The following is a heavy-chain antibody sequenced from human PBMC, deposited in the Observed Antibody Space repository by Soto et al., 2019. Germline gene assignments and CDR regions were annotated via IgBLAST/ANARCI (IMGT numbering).Heavy chain of an antibody. CDR2: ISGNGGDT. CDR3: AKELYRHFDFDY. Sequence: EVQLLESGGGLVQPGGSLRLYCAASGFTFSSYAMSWVRQAPGKGLEWVSGISGNGGDTYYADSVKGRFTISRDNSKNTLYVQMNSLRAEDTAVYFCAKELYRHFDFDYWGQGTLVTVSS. J-gene: IGHJ4*02. D-gene: IGHD3-16*02. CDR1: GFTFSSYA. V-gene: IGHV3-23*01.